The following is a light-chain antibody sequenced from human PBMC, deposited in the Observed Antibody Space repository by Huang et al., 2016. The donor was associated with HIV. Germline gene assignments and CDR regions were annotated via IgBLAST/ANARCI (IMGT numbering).Light chain of an antibody. CDR1: QSVSSY. Sequence: EIVLTQSPATLSLSPGERATLSCRARQSVSSYVAWYQQKPGQAPMLLIYDASNRATGSPARCSGSGSGTDVTLTISSLEPEDFAVYYCQQRSNWPGITFGPGTKVDIK. CDR2: DAS. J-gene: IGKJ3*01. CDR3: QQRSNWPGIT. V-gene: IGKV3-11*01.